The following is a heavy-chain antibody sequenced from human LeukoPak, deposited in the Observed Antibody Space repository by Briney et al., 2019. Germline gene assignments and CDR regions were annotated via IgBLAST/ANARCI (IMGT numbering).Heavy chain of an antibody. CDR1: GFSFSSYS. Sequence: GGSLRLSCAASGFSFSSYSMNWVRQAPGKALEWVSHISSSGNTIYYADSVKGRFTISRDNAKNSLYLQMNSLRAEDTAVYYCARRGPQLLQYFQHWGQGTLVTVSS. V-gene: IGHV3-48*04. J-gene: IGHJ1*01. CDR3: ARRGPQLLQYFQH. CDR2: ISSSGNTI. D-gene: IGHD2-2*01.